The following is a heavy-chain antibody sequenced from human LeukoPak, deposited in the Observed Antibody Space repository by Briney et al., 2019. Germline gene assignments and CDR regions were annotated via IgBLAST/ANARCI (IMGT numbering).Heavy chain of an antibody. CDR3: TRAPYSNYGNFDY. CDR1: VFTFGDYA. CDR2: IRSKALGGTT. J-gene: IGHJ4*02. V-gene: IGHV3-49*04. D-gene: IGHD4-11*01. Sequence: PGGSLRLSCTASVFTFGDYAMSWVRQAPGKGLEWVGFIRSKALGGTTEYAASVKGRFTISRDDSKSIAYLQMNSLETEDTAVYYCTRAPYSNYGNFDYWGQGTLVTVSS.